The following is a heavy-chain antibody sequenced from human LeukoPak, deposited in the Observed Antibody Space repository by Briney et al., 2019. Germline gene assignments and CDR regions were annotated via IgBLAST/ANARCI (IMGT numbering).Heavy chain of an antibody. CDR2: ISYSGTT. J-gene: IGHJ4*01. D-gene: IGHD6-25*01. CDR1: SGSISTSSYC. CDR3: ARHPSSAWHADY. V-gene: IGHV4-39*01. Sequence: SETLSLTCTVSSGSISTSSYCWGWIRQPPGKGLEWIGSISYSGTTYYNPSLKGRVTISVDTSNNQFSLRLTSVTAADTAVYFCARHPSSAWHADYWGHGTLVTVSS.